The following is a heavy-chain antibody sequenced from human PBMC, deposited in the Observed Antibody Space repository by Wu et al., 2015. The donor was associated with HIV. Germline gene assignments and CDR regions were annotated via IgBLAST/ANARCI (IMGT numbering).Heavy chain of an antibody. CDR2: INPLFGTT. V-gene: IGHV1-69*05. J-gene: IGHJ2*01. CDR1: GDGFTSYA. CDR3: ARAYCSSTSCLYWYFDL. D-gene: IGHD2-2*01. Sequence: QAQLVQFGDEVKKPGSSVKVTCKASGDGFTSYAVSWVRQAPGQGLEWMGGINPLFGTTKHVQRFQDRVTFSTDESKSTVYMELSSLRNEDTAVYYCARAYCSSTSCLYWYFDLWGRGTLVTVSS.